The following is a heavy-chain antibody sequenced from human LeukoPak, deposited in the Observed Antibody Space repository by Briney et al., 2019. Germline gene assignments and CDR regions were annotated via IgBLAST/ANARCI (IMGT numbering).Heavy chain of an antibody. D-gene: IGHD6-19*01. V-gene: IGHV3-30*18. Sequence: GGSLRLSCAASGFTFSSYSMNWVRQAPGKGLEWVAVISYDGSNKYYADSVKGRFTISRDNSKNTLYLQMNSLRAEDTAVYYCAKSSGIAVASRWFDPWGQGTLVTVSS. CDR1: GFTFSSYS. J-gene: IGHJ5*02. CDR3: AKSSGIAVASRWFDP. CDR2: ISYDGSNK.